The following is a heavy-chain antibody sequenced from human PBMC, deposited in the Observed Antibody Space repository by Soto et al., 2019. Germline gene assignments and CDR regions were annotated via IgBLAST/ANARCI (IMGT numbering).Heavy chain of an antibody. CDR2: INPYKGNT. J-gene: IGHJ4*02. Sequence: QVQLAQSGAEVKKPGASVKVSCKASGYTFTSYGISWVRQAPGQGLEWMAWINPYKGNTKYAEKFLGRVTVTTDTSTATAYMEVRSLTSDDTAVFYCARVGVGLAAPRVWPYWGQGTPVTVSS. CDR3: ARVGVGLAAPRVWPY. D-gene: IGHD6-13*01. V-gene: IGHV1-18*01. CDR1: GYTFTSYG.